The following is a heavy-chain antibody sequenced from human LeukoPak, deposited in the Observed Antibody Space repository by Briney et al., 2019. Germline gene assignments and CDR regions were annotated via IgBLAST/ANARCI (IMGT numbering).Heavy chain of an antibody. V-gene: IGHV3-66*01. J-gene: IGHJ4*02. CDR1: GFTVSTNS. CDR3: ARGTPSPYPTRTYYYGSGSIDY. Sequence: GGSLRLSCAASGFTVSTNSMTWVRQAPGKGLEWVSLIYSDASGGSTYYADSVRGRFTISRDNAKNSLYLQMNSLRAEDTAVYYCARGTPSPYPTRTYYYGSGSIDYWGQGTLVTVSS. CDR2: IYSDASGGST. D-gene: IGHD3-10*01.